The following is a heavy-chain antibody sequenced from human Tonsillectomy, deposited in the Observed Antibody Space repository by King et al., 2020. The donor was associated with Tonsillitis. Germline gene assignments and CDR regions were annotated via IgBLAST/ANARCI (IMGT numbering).Heavy chain of an antibody. D-gene: IGHD2-2*01. CDR1: GFTFSSYA. CDR2: ISGSGGST. CDR3: AKDIEYCRSTSCYVPYYYYGMDV. Sequence: VQLVESGGGLVQPGGSLRLSCAASGFTFSSYAMSWVRQAPGKGLEWVSAISGSGGSTYYADSVKGRFTISRDNSKNTLYLQMNSLRAEDTAVYYCAKDIEYCRSTSCYVPYYYYGMDVWGQGTTVTVSS. V-gene: IGHV3-23*04. J-gene: IGHJ6*02.